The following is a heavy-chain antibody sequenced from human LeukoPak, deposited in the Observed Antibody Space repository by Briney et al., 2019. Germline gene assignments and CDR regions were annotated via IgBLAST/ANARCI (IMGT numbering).Heavy chain of an antibody. Sequence: GASVQVSCKASGYTFTGYYMHWVRQAPGQGLEWMGWVNPNSGGTRYAQRFQDRVTMTRDTSITTAYMELSRLRSDDTAVYFCARGRLEAAATDDYWGQGTLVTVSS. CDR2: VNPNSGGT. CDR3: ARGRLEAAATDDY. J-gene: IGHJ4*02. CDR1: GYTFTGYY. D-gene: IGHD6-13*01. V-gene: IGHV1-2*02.